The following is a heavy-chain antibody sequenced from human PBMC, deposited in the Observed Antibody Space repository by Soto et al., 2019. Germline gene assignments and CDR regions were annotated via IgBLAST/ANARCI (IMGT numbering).Heavy chain of an antibody. CDR1: GYTFTSYA. CDR2: INAGNGNT. V-gene: IGHV1-3*01. J-gene: IGHJ5*02. Sequence: ASVKVSCKASGYTFTSYAMHWVRQAPGQRLEWMGWINAGNGNTKYSQKFQGRVTITRDTSASTAYMELSSLRSEDTAVYYCAREFGTGIYGSGSYYYYNWFDPWGQGTLVTVS. D-gene: IGHD3-10*01. CDR3: AREFGTGIYGSGSYYYYNWFDP.